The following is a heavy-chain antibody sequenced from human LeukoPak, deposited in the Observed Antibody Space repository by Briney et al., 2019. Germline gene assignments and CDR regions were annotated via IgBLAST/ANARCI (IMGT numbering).Heavy chain of an antibody. D-gene: IGHD2-21*02. Sequence: SETLSLTCTVSGGSISYDYWSWIRQSPGKRLEWIGYIHYSGATNYSPSLNSRVTISVDTSKNQFSLKLSSETAADTALYYCATLRGASTAVFDSWGQGTLVTVSS. CDR1: GGSISYDY. CDR3: ATLRGASTAVFDS. V-gene: IGHV4-59*08. CDR2: IHYSGAT. J-gene: IGHJ4*02.